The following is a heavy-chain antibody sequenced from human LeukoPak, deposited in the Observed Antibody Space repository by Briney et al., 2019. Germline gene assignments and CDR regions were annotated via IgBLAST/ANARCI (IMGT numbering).Heavy chain of an antibody. Sequence: ASVTVSCQASGYTFTGYYMHWVRQAPGQGLEWIGWINPNRGGTNYTLKFQGRVTMTRDTSISTAYMELSRLRSDDTAVYYCARDHGGLLWFGELDYYMDVWGKGTTVTVSS. CDR1: GYTFTGYY. CDR3: ARDHGGLLWFGELDYYMDV. CDR2: INPNRGGT. V-gene: IGHV1-2*02. D-gene: IGHD3-10*01. J-gene: IGHJ6*03.